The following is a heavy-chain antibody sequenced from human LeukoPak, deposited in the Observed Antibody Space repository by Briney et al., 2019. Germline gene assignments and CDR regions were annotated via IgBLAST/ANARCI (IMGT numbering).Heavy chain of an antibody. CDR2: IYYSGST. V-gene: IGHV4-39*07. Sequence: SETLSLTCTVSGGSISSSSYYWGWIRQPPGKGLEWIGSIYYSGSTYYNPSLKSRVTISVDTSKNQFSLKLSSVTAADTAVYYCARGQTYCSGGSCTLGWFDPWGQGTLVTVSS. CDR1: GGSISSSSYY. CDR3: ARGQTYCSGGSCTLGWFDP. D-gene: IGHD2-15*01. J-gene: IGHJ5*02.